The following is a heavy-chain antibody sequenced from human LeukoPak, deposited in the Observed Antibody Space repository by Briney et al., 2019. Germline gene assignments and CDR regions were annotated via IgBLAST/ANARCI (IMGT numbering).Heavy chain of an antibody. D-gene: IGHD3-9*01. CDR1: GGSFSGYY. CDR3: ARHSPWFPFDY. J-gene: IGHJ4*02. CDR2: INHSGST. V-gene: IGHV4-34*01. Sequence: SETLSLTCAVYGGSFSGYYWSWIRQPPGKGLEWIGEINHSGSTNYNPSLKSRVTISVDTSKNQFSLKLSSVTAADTAVYYCARHSPWFPFDYWGQGTLVTVSS.